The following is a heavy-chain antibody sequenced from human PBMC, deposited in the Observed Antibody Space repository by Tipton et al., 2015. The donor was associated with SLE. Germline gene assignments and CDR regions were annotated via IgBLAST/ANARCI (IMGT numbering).Heavy chain of an antibody. Sequence: QLVQSGAEVKKPGESLKISCKGSGYSFATFWIGWVRQMPGKGLEWMGIMYPDDSNTRYSPPFQGQVTISADKSINTAYLQWSNLKASDTAMSYCAVSWGSYPTVMFDYWGQGTLVTVSS. CDR2: MYPDDSNT. V-gene: IGHV5-51*03. CDR1: GYSFATFW. J-gene: IGHJ4*02. D-gene: IGHD3-16*02. CDR3: AVSWGSYPTVMFDY.